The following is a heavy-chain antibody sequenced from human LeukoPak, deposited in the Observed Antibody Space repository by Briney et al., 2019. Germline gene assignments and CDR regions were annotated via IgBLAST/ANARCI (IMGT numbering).Heavy chain of an antibody. Sequence: GGSLRLSCAASRFTFSNYAMSWVRQAPGKGLEWVSVIYSGGSTYYADSVKGRFTISRDNSKNTLSLQMNSLRAEDTAVYYCARSGEMATIMGDWGQGTLVTVSS. CDR3: ARSGEMATIMGD. CDR2: IYSGGST. V-gene: IGHV3-53*01. D-gene: IGHD5-24*01. CDR1: RFTFSNYA. J-gene: IGHJ4*02.